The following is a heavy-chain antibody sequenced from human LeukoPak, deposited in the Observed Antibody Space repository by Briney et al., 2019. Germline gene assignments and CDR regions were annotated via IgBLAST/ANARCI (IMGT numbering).Heavy chain of an antibody. D-gene: IGHD7-27*01. CDR3: ARDPNWGSGY. CDR2: IGTSGGDI. J-gene: IGHJ4*02. Sequence: PGGSLRLSCAASGFTFSNYVMIWVRQAPGKGLEWVSIIGTSGGDIHYADSVKGRFSISRDNSKNTLSPQMNSLRVDDTAVYYCARDPNWGSGYWGQGTLVTVSS. V-gene: IGHV3-23*01. CDR1: GFTFSNYV.